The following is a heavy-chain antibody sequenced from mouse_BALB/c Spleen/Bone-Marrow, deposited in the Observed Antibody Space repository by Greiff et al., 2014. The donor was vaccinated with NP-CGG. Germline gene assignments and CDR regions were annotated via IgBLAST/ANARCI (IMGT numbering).Heavy chain of an antibody. CDR3: ARWEYYAMDY. D-gene: IGHD4-1*01. V-gene: IGHV14-3*02. J-gene: IGHJ4*01. Sequence: VQLQQSGAELVKPGASVKLSCTASGFNIKDTYMHWVKQRPEQGLEWIGRIDPANGNTKYDPKFQGKATITADTSSNTAYLQLISLTYEDAAVYYCARWEYYAMDYWGQGTSVTVSS. CDR2: IDPANGNT. CDR1: GFNIKDTY.